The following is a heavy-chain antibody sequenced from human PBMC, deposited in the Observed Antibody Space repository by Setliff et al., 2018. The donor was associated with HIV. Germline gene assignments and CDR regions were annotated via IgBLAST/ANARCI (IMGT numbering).Heavy chain of an antibody. D-gene: IGHD2-15*01. V-gene: IGHV3-48*03. CDR3: ARDLRGTYNGYLHY. J-gene: IGHJ4*02. Sequence: GGSLRLSCVASGFTFSNYDMIWVRQAPGKGLEWVSYITESGSTVDYAQTVKGRFTISRDNAKNSLFLQMNSLRVEDTAVYFCARDLRGTYNGYLHYWGQGTLVTVSS. CDR1: GFTFSNYD. CDR2: ITESGSTV.